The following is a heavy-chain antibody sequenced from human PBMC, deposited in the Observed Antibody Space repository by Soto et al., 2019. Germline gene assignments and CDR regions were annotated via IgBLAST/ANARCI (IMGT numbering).Heavy chain of an antibody. J-gene: IGHJ4*02. CDR3: ARGGWRHIDY. CDR1: GGSISTYY. D-gene: IGHD3-3*01. V-gene: IGHV4-59*08. Sequence: QVQLQESGPGLAKPSETLSLTCTVSGGSISTYYWSWIRQPPGKGLERSGYIYYSGSTNYNPSPMIRVTISVDTAKNQFSLKLSSVTAADTAVYYCARGGWRHIDYWGQGTLVTVSS. CDR2: IYYSGST.